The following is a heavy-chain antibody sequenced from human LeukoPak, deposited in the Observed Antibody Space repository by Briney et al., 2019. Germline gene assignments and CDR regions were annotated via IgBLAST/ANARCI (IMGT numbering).Heavy chain of an antibody. V-gene: IGHV3-30*18. CDR1: GFTFSSYG. CDR2: ISYDGSNK. J-gene: IGHJ4*02. CDR3: AKEGDSGSYLFDH. Sequence: GRSLRLSCAASGFTFSSYGMHWVRQAPGKGLEWVAVISYDGSNKYFADSVKGRFTISRDNSKNTLYLQMNSLRAEDTAVYYCAKEGDSGSYLFDHWGQGTLVTVSS. D-gene: IGHD1-26*01.